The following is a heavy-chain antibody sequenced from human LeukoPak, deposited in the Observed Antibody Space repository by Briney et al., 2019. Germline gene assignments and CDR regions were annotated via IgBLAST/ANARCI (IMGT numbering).Heavy chain of an antibody. Sequence: GASVKVSCKASGYTFTSYDINWVRQATGQGLEWMGWMNPNSGNTGYAQKFQGRGTITRNTSISTAYMELSSLRSEDTAVYYCARGAAGNWNYFDYWGQGTLVTVSS. CDR1: GYTFTSYD. J-gene: IGHJ4*02. D-gene: IGHD6-13*01. CDR2: MNPNSGNT. CDR3: ARGAAGNWNYFDY. V-gene: IGHV1-8*03.